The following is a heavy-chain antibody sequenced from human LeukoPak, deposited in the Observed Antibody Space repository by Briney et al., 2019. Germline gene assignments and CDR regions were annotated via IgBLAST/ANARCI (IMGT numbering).Heavy chain of an antibody. CDR1: GGSISSGGYY. V-gene: IGHV4-31*03. CDR3: ARNTAFDI. Sequence: SETLSLTCTVSGGSISSGGYYWSWIRQHPGKGLEWIGNIHDSGTTYYNPSLRGRISISADTSKDQFSLKLTSVTGAVTAVYYCARNTAFDIWGQGTMVTVSS. J-gene: IGHJ3*02. CDR2: IHDSGTT.